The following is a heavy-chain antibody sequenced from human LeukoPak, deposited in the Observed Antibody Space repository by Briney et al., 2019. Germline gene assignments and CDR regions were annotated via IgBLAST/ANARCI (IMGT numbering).Heavy chain of an antibody. Sequence: GRSLRLSCAASGFTFSSYGMHWVRQAEGKGLEWVAVISYDGSNKYYADSVKGRFTISRDNSKNTLYLQMNSLRAEDTAVYYCATHRDGSGSYGFDFDYWGQGTLVTVSS. J-gene: IGHJ4*02. CDR2: ISYDGSNK. CDR3: ATHRDGSGSYGFDFDY. D-gene: IGHD3-10*01. CDR1: GFTFSSYG. V-gene: IGHV3-30*03.